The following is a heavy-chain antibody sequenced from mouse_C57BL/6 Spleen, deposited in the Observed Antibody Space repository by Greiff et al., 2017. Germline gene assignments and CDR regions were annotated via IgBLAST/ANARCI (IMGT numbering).Heavy chain of an antibody. CDR2: INPNNGGT. Sequence: VQLKESGPELVKPGASVKMSCKASGYTFTDYNMHWVKQSHGKSLEWIGYINPNNGGTSYNQKFKGKATLTVNKSSSTAYMELRSLTSEDSAVYYCASHYAMDYWGQGTSVTVSS. CDR1: GYTFTDYN. V-gene: IGHV1-22*01. CDR3: ASHYAMDY. J-gene: IGHJ4*01.